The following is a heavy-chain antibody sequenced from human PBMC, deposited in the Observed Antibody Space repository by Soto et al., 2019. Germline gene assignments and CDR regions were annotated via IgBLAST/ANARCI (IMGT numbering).Heavy chain of an antibody. J-gene: IGHJ4*02. CDR1: GFTVSNFY. CDR3: SRDHASGGYDY. V-gene: IGHV3-53*01. CDR2: ISDGGST. D-gene: IGHD5-12*01. Sequence: GGSLRLSCAASGFTVSNFYMSWVRQAPGKGLEWVSVISDGGSTYYADSVKGRFTISRDNSKNTLYLHMNSLRAEDTAVYYCSRDHASGGYDYRGQGTLVTVSS.